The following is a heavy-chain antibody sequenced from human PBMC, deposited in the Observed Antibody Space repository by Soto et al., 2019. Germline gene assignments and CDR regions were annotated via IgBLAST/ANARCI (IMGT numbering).Heavy chain of an antibody. CDR3: ARTTAVSNSLRAGYCFDY. D-gene: IGHD4-17*01. CDR2: IYSSGIT. J-gene: IGHJ4*02. V-gene: IGHV4-4*07. CDR1: AGSISNYY. Sequence: SETLSLTCTVSAGSISNYYWSWIRQPAGKRLEWIGRIYSSGITNYNPSFKSRVAMSVDTSRNQFSLILNSMTAADTAMYYCARTTAVSNSLRAGYCFDYWGQGTLVTVSS.